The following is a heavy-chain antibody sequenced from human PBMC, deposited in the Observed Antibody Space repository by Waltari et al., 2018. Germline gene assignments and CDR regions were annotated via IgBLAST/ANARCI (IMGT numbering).Heavy chain of an antibody. V-gene: IGHV4-4*02. J-gene: IGHJ4*02. CDR2: IHGSGKT. CDR1: GHSVPNGYW. D-gene: IGHD2-15*01. Sequence: QLQLQQPGPGLVKPSESLSLTCAASGHSVPNGYWWSWVRQSPGKGLAWIGQIHGSGKTNYNPSLESRVTISLDTSNNRFSLKVPSATAADTAVYYCGRDRGRGLYLDSWGQGTLVTVSP. CDR3: GRDRGRGLYLDS.